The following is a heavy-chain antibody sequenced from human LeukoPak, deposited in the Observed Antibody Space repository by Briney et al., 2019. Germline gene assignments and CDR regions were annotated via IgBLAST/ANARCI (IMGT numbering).Heavy chain of an antibody. CDR1: GGSISSGGYS. J-gene: IGHJ4*02. D-gene: IGHD3-9*01. CDR2: IYHSGST. V-gene: IGHV4-30-2*01. CDR3: ARGSNYDILTGKGYFDY. Sequence: SQTLSLTCAVSGGSISSGGYSWSWIRQPPGKGLEWIGYIYHSGSTYYNPSLKSRVTISVDRSKNQFSLKLSSVTAADTAVYYCARGSNYDILTGKGYFDYWGQGTLVTVTS.